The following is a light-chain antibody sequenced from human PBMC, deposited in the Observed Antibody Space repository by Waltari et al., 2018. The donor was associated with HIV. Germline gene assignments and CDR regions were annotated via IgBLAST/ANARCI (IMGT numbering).Light chain of an antibody. Sequence: DIVMTQSPESLAVSLGERASITCRSSQSILNTSTKKNYLAWYQVKPGQAPRLLIYWASTRESGVPGRFSGSASGTDFTLTITSLQAEDVATYYCQQYFGIPLTFGGGTKV. CDR3: QQYFGIPLT. CDR1: QSILNTSTKKNY. CDR2: WAS. J-gene: IGKJ4*01. V-gene: IGKV4-1*01.